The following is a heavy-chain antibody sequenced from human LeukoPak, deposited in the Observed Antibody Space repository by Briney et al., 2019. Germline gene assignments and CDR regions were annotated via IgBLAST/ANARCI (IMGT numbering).Heavy chain of an antibody. CDR1: GFTFTDYY. CDR2: ISSTSTST. J-gene: IGHJ4*02. D-gene: IGHD5-18*01. Sequence: GGSLRLSCAASGFTFTDYYMSWIRQAPGKGLEWLSYISSTSTSTTYADSVKGRFTISRDNATNSLYLQMNSLRAEDTAVYYCARVQYSYGYDGSFYWGQGTLVTVSS. V-gene: IGHV3-11*06. CDR3: ARVQYSYGYDGSFY.